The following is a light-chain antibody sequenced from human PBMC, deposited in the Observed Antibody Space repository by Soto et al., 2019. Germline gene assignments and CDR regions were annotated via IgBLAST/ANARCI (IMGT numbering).Light chain of an antibody. CDR2: EVN. CDR3: GSYTSTDTSFV. V-gene: IGLV2-14*01. Sequence: QSALAQPSSVSGSPGQSITISCTGTSTDVGGYNYVSWYQHHPGKGPKLIIYEVNNRPSGVSDRFSGSKSGNKASLTISNLEAADESDYYCGSYTSTDTSFVFGTGTKVTVL. CDR1: STDVGGYNY. J-gene: IGLJ1*01.